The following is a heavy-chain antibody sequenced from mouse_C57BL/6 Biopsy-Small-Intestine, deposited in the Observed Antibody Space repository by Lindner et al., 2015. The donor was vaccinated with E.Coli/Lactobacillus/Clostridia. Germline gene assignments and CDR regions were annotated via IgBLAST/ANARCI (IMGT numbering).Heavy chain of an antibody. J-gene: IGHJ1*01. V-gene: IGHV1-34*02. D-gene: IGHD1-3*01. CDR2: IYPNNGAT. CDR3: ARGGKVPYWYFDV. Sequence: VQLQESGPELVKPGASVKISCKASGYSFTDYNMDWVKQSHGKSLEWIGYIYPNNGATGYNQKFKSKATLTVDKSSSTAYMELHSLTSEDSAVYYCARGGKVPYWYFDVWGAGTTVTVSS. CDR1: GYSFTDYN.